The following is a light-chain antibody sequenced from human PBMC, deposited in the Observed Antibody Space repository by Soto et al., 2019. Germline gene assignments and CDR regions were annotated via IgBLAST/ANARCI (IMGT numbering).Light chain of an antibody. V-gene: IGLV2-14*03. Sequence: QSALTQPASVSGSPGQSITISCTGTSSDIGGYNYVTWYQQYPDKAPKLMIYDVSNRPSGVSDRFSGSKSGNTASLTISGLQAEDEADYYCSSYTRSSTLVFGGGTKVTVL. J-gene: IGLJ2*01. CDR1: SSDIGGYNY. CDR2: DVS. CDR3: SSYTRSSTLV.